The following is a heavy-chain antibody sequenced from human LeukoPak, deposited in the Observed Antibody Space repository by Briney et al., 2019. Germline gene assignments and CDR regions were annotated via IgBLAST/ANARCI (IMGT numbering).Heavy chain of an antibody. V-gene: IGHV4-59*01. CDR3: ARYVWASYPSFEDY. CDR2: IFYSGYT. Sequence: SETLSLTCTVSSRSICSYYWRWIRQPPGKGREWVGYIFYSGYTNHNPSLKSRVPISVNPPQHQFSLTLGSLTDADTAVYYFARYVWASYPSFEDYWGQGTLVTVSS. CDR1: SRSICSYY. D-gene: IGHD3-16*02. J-gene: IGHJ4*02.